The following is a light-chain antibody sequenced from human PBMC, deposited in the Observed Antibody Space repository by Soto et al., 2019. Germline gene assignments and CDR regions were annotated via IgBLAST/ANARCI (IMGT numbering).Light chain of an antibody. V-gene: IGKV3-11*01. J-gene: IGKJ3*01. CDR2: DAS. CDR1: QDINYF. Sequence: DIVLTQSPATLSLSPGERATLSCRASQDINYFLGWYQQKPGQAPGLLIYDASNRATGIPARFSGSGSGTDFSLTISSLEPEDFEVYYCQQRSNWPGTFGPGTKVDIK. CDR3: QQRSNWPGT.